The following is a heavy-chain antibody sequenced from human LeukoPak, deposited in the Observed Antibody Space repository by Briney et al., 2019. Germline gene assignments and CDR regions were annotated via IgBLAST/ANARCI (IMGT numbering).Heavy chain of an antibody. V-gene: IGHV1-2*02. J-gene: IGHJ4*02. D-gene: IGHD5-12*01. CDR2: INPNSGGT. Sequence: ASVKVSCKASGYTFSAYYVHWVRQAPGQGLEWMGWINPNSGGTNYAQKFQGRVTMTRDTSISTAYMELSRLRSDDTAVYYCARQRQRGYSGYDNDYWGQGTLVTVSS. CDR3: ARQRQRGYSGYDNDY. CDR1: GYTFSAYY.